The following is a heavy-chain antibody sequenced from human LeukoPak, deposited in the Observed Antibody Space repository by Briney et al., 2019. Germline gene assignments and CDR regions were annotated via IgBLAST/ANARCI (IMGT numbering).Heavy chain of an antibody. D-gene: IGHD1-14*01. Sequence: SETLSLTCTVSGASVSSANYYWTWIRQHPGKGLEWIGYIYYSGSTYYNPSLKSRVTISVDTSKNQFSLKLSSVTAADTAVYYCARVRYYYDYWGQGTLVTVSS. CDR1: GASVSSANYY. CDR2: IYYSGST. J-gene: IGHJ4*02. V-gene: IGHV4-31*03. CDR3: ARVRYYYDY.